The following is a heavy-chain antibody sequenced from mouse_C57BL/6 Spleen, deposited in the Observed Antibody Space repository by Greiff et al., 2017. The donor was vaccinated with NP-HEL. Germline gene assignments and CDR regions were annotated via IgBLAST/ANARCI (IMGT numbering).Heavy chain of an antibody. D-gene: IGHD1-1*01. CDR3: ARRDCGSPGV. Sequence: QVQLQQPGAELVRPGSSVKLSCKASGYTFTSYWMHWVKQRPIQGLEWIGNIDPSDSETHYNQKFKDKATLTVDKSSSTAYMQLSSLTSEDSAVYYCARRDCGSPGVWGTGTTVTVSS. J-gene: IGHJ1*03. CDR1: GYTFTSYW. CDR2: IDPSDSET. V-gene: IGHV1-52*01.